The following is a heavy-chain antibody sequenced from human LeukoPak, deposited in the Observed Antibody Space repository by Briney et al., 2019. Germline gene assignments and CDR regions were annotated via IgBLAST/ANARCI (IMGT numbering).Heavy chain of an antibody. Sequence: SETLSLTCAVYGGSFSGHYWTWIRQPPGKWLQWIGEVNDRGSTNYNPSLKSRLTISEDKSKKQFSLRLPSVTAAHTAVYYCARGVVSGRFGDYYYYMDVWGKGTTVTVSS. J-gene: IGHJ6*03. CDR3: ARGVVSGRFGDYYYYMDV. CDR2: VNDRGST. CDR1: GGSFSGHY. D-gene: IGHD3-16*01. V-gene: IGHV4-34*01.